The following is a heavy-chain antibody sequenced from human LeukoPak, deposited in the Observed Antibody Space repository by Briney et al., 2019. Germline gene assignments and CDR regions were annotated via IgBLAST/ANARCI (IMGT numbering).Heavy chain of an antibody. CDR2: IIPILGIA. CDR1: GGTFSSYA. D-gene: IGHD2-2*01. J-gene: IGHJ3*02. CDR3: ARVGLGSSAMVGAFDI. V-gene: IGHV1-69*04. Sequence: ASVKVSCKASGGTFSSYAISWVRQAPGQGLEWMGRIIPILGIANYAQKFQGRVTITADKSTSTAYMELSSLRSEDTAVYYCARVGLGSSAMVGAFDIWGQGTMVTVSS.